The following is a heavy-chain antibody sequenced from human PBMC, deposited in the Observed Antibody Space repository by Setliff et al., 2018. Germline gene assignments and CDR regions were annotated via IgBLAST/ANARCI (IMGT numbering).Heavy chain of an antibody. V-gene: IGHV1-46*01. CDR3: ARAGLAAAGRKGVFDH. J-gene: IGHJ4*02. CDR2: VNPGGGSS. CDR1: GYTFAGYY. D-gene: IGHD6-13*01. Sequence: ASVKVSCKASGYTFAGYYMHRVRQAPGQGLEWMGMVNPGGGSSTSTQRFQGRVTMTRDTSTNTAYMELNSLTSNDTAVYYCARAGLAAAGRKGVFDHWGQGTLVTVSS.